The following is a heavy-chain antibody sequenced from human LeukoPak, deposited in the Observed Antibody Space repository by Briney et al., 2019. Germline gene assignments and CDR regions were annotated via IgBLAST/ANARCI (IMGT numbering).Heavy chain of an antibody. CDR3: ARTITMIWREFY. J-gene: IGHJ4*02. V-gene: IGHV4-4*02. D-gene: IGHD3-22*01. CDR2: IYHSGST. Sequence: PSETLSLTCAVSGGSIGSSNWWSWVRQPPGKGLEWIGEIYHSGSTNYNPSLKSRVTISVDKSKNQFSLKLSSVTAADTAVYYCARTITMIWREFYWGQGTLVTVSS. CDR1: GGSIGSSNW.